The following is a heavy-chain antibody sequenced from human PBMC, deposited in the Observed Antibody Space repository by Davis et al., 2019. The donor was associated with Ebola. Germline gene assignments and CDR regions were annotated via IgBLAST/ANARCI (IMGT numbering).Heavy chain of an antibody. Sequence: SVPVSCKASGYTFIGHYMHWVRQAPAQGLAWMGRINPNTGGANYAQKFQGWVTMTRDTSISTAYMELSRLRSDDTAVYYCARAGYSYGYDYYYGMDVWGQGTTVTVSS. CDR1: GYTFIGHY. CDR3: ARAGYSYGYDYYYGMDV. CDR2: INPNTGGA. J-gene: IGHJ6*02. D-gene: IGHD5-18*01. V-gene: IGHV1-2*04.